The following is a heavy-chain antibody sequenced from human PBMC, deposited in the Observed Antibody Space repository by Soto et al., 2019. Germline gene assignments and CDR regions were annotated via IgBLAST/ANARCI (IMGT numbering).Heavy chain of an antibody. J-gene: IGHJ6*03. V-gene: IGHV3-23*01. CDR2: ISGSGGST. Sequence: GESLKISCAASGFTFSSYAMSWVRQAPGKGLEWVSAISGSGGSTYYADSVKGRFTISRDKSKNTLYLQMNSLRAEDTAVYYCAKGADPYYYYYMDVWGKGTTVTVSS. CDR3: AKGADPYYYYYMDV. D-gene: IGHD1-26*01. CDR1: GFTFSSYA.